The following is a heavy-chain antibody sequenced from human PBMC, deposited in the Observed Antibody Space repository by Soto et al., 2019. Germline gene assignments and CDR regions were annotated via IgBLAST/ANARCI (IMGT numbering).Heavy chain of an antibody. CDR3: ARDRSTMVRGEYYFDY. Sequence: QVQLQESGPGLVKPSQTLSLTCTVSGGSISSGGYYWSWIRQHPGKGLEWIGYIYYSGSTYYNPSLKSRVTISVDTSKNQFSLKLSSVTAADTAVYYCARDRSTMVRGEYYFDYWGQGTLVTVSS. CDR2: IYYSGST. V-gene: IGHV4-31*03. J-gene: IGHJ4*02. CDR1: GGSISSGGYY. D-gene: IGHD3-10*01.